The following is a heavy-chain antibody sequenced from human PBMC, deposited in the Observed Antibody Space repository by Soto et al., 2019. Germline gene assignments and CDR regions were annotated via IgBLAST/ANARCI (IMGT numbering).Heavy chain of an antibody. V-gene: IGHV3-21*05. CDR3: ARDGEYTHSAFDF. CDR1: GFTFSRDA. J-gene: IGHJ4*02. CDR2: ISSSSSYT. Sequence: VGSLRLSCAASGFTFSRDAMSWVRQAPGKGLEWVSYISSSSSYTNYADSVKGRFTISRGNAKNSLYLQMNSLRAEDTAVYYCARDGEYTHSAFDFWGQGTLVTVSS. D-gene: IGHD3-10*01.